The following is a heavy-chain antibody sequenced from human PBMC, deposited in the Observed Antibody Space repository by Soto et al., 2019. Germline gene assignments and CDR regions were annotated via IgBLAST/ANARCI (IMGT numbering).Heavy chain of an antibody. V-gene: IGHV4-34*01. Sequence: QVQLQQWGAGLLKPSETLSLTCAVYGGSFSGYYWSWIRQPPGKGLEWTGEIHHSGSTNYNPSLKSRVTIPIGTSKNPFSLKLSSVTAADTAVYYCARGAAVAGNQNWFDPWGQGTLVTVSS. CDR2: IHHSGST. D-gene: IGHD6-19*01. CDR3: ARGAAVAGNQNWFDP. J-gene: IGHJ5*02. CDR1: GGSFSGYY.